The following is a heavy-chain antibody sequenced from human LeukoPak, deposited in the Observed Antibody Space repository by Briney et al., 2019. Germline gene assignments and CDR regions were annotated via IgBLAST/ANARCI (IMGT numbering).Heavy chain of an antibody. J-gene: IGHJ4*02. D-gene: IGHD4-11*01. Sequence: GGSLRLSCAASGFTFSSYAMSWVRQAPGKGLEWVSAISGSGGSTYYAASVKGRFTISRDNSKNTLYLQMNSLRAEDTAVYYCAKVSNYVYYFDYWGQGTLVTVSS. CDR2: ISGSGGST. CDR1: GFTFSSYA. V-gene: IGHV3-23*01. CDR3: AKVSNYVYYFDY.